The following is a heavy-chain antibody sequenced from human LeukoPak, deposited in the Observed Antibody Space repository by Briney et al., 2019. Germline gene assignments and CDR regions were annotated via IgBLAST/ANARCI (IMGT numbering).Heavy chain of an antibody. D-gene: IGHD3-22*01. V-gene: IGHV1-46*01. J-gene: IGHJ4*02. CDR2: INPSGGST. CDR3: ATSLFEAMIDGARECGY. Sequence: GASVKVSCKASGYTFTSYYMHWVRQAPGQGLEWMGIINPSGGSTSYAQKFQGRVTMTRDTSTSTVYMELSSLRSEDTAVYYCATSLFEAMIDGARECGYWGQGTLVTVSS. CDR1: GYTFTSYY.